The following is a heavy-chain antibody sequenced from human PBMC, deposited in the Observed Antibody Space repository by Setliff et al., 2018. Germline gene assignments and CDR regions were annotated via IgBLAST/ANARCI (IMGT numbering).Heavy chain of an antibody. CDR1: GFSISSGYY. J-gene: IGHJ4*02. D-gene: IGHD1-1*01. CDR3: ARTGTSRYFDS. V-gene: IGHV4-38-2*01. Sequence: SETLSLTCAVSGFSISSGYYWGWIRQPPGKGLEWIVNIHHSGKAYYNPSLKSRVTISIDTSKNQFSLKLISVTAADTAVYYCARTGTSRYFDSWCQGTRVTVSS. CDR2: IHHSGKA.